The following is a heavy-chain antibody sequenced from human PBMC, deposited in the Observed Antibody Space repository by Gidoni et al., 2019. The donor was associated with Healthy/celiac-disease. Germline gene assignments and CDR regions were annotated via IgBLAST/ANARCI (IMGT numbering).Heavy chain of an antibody. CDR1: GLPFSGYS. D-gene: IGHD3-16*01. J-gene: IGHJ4*02. Sequence: EVQLVESGGGLVKPGGSLRLSCAASGLPFSGYSMTWVRQAPGKGPEWVSSIGSSSSYIYSADSVKHRISISKDNAKNALYLQMNSLKAEDTAVYYCTRGAWGSGGDYWGQGTLVTVSS. CDR3: TRGAWGSGGDY. CDR2: IGSSSSYI. V-gene: IGHV3-21*01.